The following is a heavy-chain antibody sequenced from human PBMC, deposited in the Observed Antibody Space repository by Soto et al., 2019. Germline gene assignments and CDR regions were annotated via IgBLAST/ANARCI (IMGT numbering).Heavy chain of an antibody. CDR3: ARAPRGNYGYPSYFDY. CDR1: GGSISSYY. J-gene: IGHJ4*02. V-gene: IGHV4-59*01. D-gene: IGHD3-10*01. CDR2: IYYSGST. Sequence: SETLSLTCTVPGGSISSYYWSWIRQPPGKGLGWIGYIYYSGSTNYNPSLKSRVTISVDTSKNQFSLKLSSVTAADTAVYYCARAPRGNYGYPSYFDYWGQGTLVTVSS.